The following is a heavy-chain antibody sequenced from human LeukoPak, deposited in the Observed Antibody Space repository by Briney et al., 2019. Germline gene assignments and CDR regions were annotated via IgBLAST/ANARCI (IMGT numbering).Heavy chain of an antibody. Sequence: SETLSLTCTVSGGSISSGSYYWSWIRQPAGKGLEWIGRIYTSGSTNYNPSLKSRVTISVDTSKNQFSLKLSSVTAADTAVYYCASVGNTAGDDYWGQGTLVTVSS. V-gene: IGHV4-61*02. CDR3: ASVGNTAGDDY. CDR1: GGSISSGSYY. J-gene: IGHJ4*02. CDR2: IYTSGST. D-gene: IGHD5-18*01.